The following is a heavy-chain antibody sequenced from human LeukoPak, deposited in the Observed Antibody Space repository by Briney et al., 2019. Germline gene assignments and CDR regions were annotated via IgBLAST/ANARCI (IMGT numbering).Heavy chain of an antibody. CDR2: INPNRGGT. CDR1: GYTFTDYY. D-gene: IGHD5-18*01. J-gene: IGHJ4*02. Sequence: ASVTVSCKASGYTFTDYYMHWVRQAPGQGLEWMGWINPNRGGTTYAQKLQGRVTMTRDTSISTAYMELSRLRSDDTAVYYCARGGVTAMVTNSEYWGQGTLVTVSS. V-gene: IGHV1-2*02. CDR3: ARGGVTAMVTNSEY.